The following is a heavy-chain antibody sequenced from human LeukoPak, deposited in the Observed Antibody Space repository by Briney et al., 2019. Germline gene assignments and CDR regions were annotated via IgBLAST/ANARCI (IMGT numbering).Heavy chain of an antibody. Sequence: ASVKVSCKASGYTFTSYDINWVRQATGQGLEWMGWMNPNSGNTGYAQKFQGRVTMTRNTSISTAYMELSSLRSEDTAVYYCARGYAVYRKAVLGYWGQGTLVTVSS. J-gene: IGHJ4*02. CDR3: ARGYAVYRKAVLGY. CDR2: MNPNSGNT. V-gene: IGHV1-8*01. D-gene: IGHD2-2*01. CDR1: GYTFTSYD.